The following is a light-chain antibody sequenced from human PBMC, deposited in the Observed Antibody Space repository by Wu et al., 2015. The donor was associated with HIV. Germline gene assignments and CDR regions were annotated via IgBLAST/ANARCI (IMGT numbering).Light chain of an antibody. V-gene: IGKV1-39*01. J-gene: IGKJ1*01. CDR1: QGISSY. CDR3: QQSFSNFWT. CDR2: AAS. Sequence: IQMTQSPSSLSASVGDRVTITCRASQGISSYLNWYQQKPGKAPKLLIYAASSLQTGVPSRFSGSGSGTDFTLTINSLQREDFATYYCQQSFSNFWTFGQGTKVEIK.